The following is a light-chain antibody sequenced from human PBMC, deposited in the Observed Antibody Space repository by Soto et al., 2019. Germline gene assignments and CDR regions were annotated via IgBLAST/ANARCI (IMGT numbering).Light chain of an antibody. CDR2: GAS. CDR1: QSVSKY. V-gene: IGKV3-20*01. J-gene: IGKJ1*01. Sequence: EIVLTQSPGTLALSPGAGATLSCRPSQSVSKYLAWYQQKPGQAPRLLIYGASSRATGIPDSFSGSGSGTDFTLTISRLEPEDFAVYYCQQYGGSPQTFGQGTKLEIK. CDR3: QQYGGSPQT.